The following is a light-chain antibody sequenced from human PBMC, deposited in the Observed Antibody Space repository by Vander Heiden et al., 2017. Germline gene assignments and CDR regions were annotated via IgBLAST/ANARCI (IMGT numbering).Light chain of an antibody. CDR1: SSNIGAGYD. CDR2: GNS. Sequence: QSVLTQPPSVSRAPGQTVTISCTGSSSNIGAGYDVNWYQQLPGTAPKLLIYGNSNRPSGVPDRFSGSKSGTSASLAITGLQAEDEADYYCQSYDSSLSGSVFGGGTKLTVL. J-gene: IGLJ3*02. V-gene: IGLV1-40*01. CDR3: QSYDSSLSGSV.